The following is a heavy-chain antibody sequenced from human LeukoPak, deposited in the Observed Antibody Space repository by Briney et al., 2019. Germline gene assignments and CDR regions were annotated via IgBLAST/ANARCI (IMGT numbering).Heavy chain of an antibody. Sequence: SVTVSCKASGGTFSSYAISWVRQAPGQGLEWMGGIIPIFGTANYAQKFQGRVTITADESTSTAYMELSSLRSEDTAVYYCTRDGGRFLEWLSPQASYYGMDVWGQGTTVTVSS. V-gene: IGHV1-69*13. D-gene: IGHD3-3*01. J-gene: IGHJ6*02. CDR3: TRDGGRFLEWLSPQASYYGMDV. CDR2: IIPIFGTA. CDR1: GGTFSSYA.